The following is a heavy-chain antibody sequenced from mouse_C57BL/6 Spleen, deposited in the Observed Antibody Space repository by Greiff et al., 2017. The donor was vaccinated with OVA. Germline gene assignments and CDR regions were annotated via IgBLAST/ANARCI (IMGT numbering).Heavy chain of an antibody. CDR3: ARGNYYDYDGGAMDY. D-gene: IGHD2-4*01. Sequence: QVQLQPPGAELVRPGSSVKLSCKASGYTFTSYWMHWVKQRPIQGLEWIGNIDPSDSETHYNQKFKDKATLTVDKSSSTAYMQLSSLTSEDSAVYYCARGNYYDYDGGAMDYWGQGTSVTVSS. V-gene: IGHV1-52*01. CDR2: IDPSDSET. CDR1: GYTFTSYW. J-gene: IGHJ4*01.